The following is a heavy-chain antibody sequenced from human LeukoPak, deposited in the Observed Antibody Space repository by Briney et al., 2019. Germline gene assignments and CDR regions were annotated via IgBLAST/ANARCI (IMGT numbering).Heavy chain of an antibody. CDR3: ARVGEQQLYFDY. J-gene: IGHJ4*02. Sequence: PSETLSLTCTVSGGSISSSSCYWGWIRQPPGKGLEWIGSIYYSGSTYYNPSLKSRVTISVDTSKNQFSLKLSSVTAADTAVYYCARVGEQQLYFDYWGQGTLVTVCS. CDR2: IYYSGST. CDR1: GGSISSSSCY. V-gene: IGHV4-39*07. D-gene: IGHD6-13*01.